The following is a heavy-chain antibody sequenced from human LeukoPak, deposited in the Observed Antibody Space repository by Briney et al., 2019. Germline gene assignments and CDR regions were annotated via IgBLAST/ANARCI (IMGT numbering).Heavy chain of an antibody. J-gene: IGHJ5*02. V-gene: IGHV1-2*02. CDR1: GYTFTGYY. D-gene: IGHD3-22*01. CDR3: ARDTPNSSGYYYNP. CDR2: INPNSGGT. Sequence: GASVKVSCKASGYTFTGYYMHWVRQAPGQGLEWMGWINPNSGGTNYAQKFQGRVTMTRDTSISTAYMELSRLRSDDTAVYYCARDTPNSSGYYYNPWGQGTLVTVSS.